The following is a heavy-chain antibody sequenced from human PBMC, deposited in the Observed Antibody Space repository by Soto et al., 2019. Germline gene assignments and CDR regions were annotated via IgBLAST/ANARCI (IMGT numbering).Heavy chain of an antibody. J-gene: IGHJ6*02. D-gene: IGHD3-3*01. Sequence: GASVKVSCKASGYTFSSYDINWVRQATGQGLEWMGWMNPNSGNTGYAQKFQGRVTMTRNTSISTAYMELSSLRSEDTAVYYCARGTYYDFWSGHYYYGMDVWGQGTTVTVPS. CDR1: GYTFSSYD. CDR3: ARGTYYDFWSGHYYYGMDV. V-gene: IGHV1-8*01. CDR2: MNPNSGNT.